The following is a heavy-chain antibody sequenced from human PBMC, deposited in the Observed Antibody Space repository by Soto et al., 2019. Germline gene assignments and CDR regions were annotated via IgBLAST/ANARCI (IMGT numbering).Heavy chain of an antibody. V-gene: IGHV4-59*01. D-gene: IGHD2-8*01. CDR3: ARDRNGEAFDI. Sequence: SETLSLTCTASGGSITSYYWSWIRQPPGKGLEWIGYIYYSGSTNYNPSLKSRVTISVDTSKNQFSLKLSSVTAADTAVYYCARDRNGEAFDIWGQGTMATVSS. CDR1: GGSITSYY. J-gene: IGHJ3*02. CDR2: IYYSGST.